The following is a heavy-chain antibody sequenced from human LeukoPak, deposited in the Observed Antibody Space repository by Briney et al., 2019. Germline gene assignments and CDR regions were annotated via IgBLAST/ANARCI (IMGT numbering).Heavy chain of an antibody. J-gene: IGHJ4*02. V-gene: IGHV5-51*01. CDR3: ARSYCGGDCSLYYFDY. Sequence: GESLNISCKGSGYSFTSYWIGRVRQMPGKGLEWMGIIYPGDADTRYSPSFQGQVTISADKSNSTAYLQWSSPKASDTAMYYCARSYCGGDCSLYYFDYWGQGTLVTVSS. D-gene: IGHD2-21*02. CDR2: IYPGDADT. CDR1: GYSFTSYW.